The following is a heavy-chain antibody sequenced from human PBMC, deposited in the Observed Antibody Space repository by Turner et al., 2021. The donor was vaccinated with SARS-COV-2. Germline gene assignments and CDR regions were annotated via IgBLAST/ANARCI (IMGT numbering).Heavy chain of an antibody. D-gene: IGHD1-20*01. V-gene: IGHV3-30*03. Sequence: QVHLVESGGGVVQPGRSLRPSCAASGFAFSGFAMHWVHRAAGKGLEWVAGSSFDGTNKFYAVSVKGRFTITRNHSMNTLYLQMNSLRTEDTAVYYCATNNPTKAFDIWGQGTMVTVSS. J-gene: IGHJ3*02. CDR2: SSFDGTNK. CDR1: GFAFSGFA. CDR3: ATNNPTKAFDI.